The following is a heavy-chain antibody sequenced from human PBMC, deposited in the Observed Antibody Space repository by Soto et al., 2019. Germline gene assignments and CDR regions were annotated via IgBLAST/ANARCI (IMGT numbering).Heavy chain of an antibody. CDR2: MNPNSGNT. V-gene: IGHV1-8*01. D-gene: IGHD6-6*01. CDR3: AREPPGTRIAAYSNWFAP. CDR1: GYTFTSYD. J-gene: IGHJ5*02. Sequence: ASVKVSCKASGYTFTSYDINWVRQATGQGLEWMGWMNPNSGNTGYAQKFQGRVTMTRNTSISTAYMELSSLRSEDTAVYYCAREPPGTRIAAYSNWFAPCGHGTLV.